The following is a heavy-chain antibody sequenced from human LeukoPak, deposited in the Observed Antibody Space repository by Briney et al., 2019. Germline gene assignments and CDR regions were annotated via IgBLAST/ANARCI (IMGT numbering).Heavy chain of an antibody. CDR3: ARDRVPFVVVVAATEFDY. CDR2: ISSSSSYI. CDR1: GFTFSSYA. D-gene: IGHD2-15*01. V-gene: IGHV3-21*01. J-gene: IGHJ4*02. Sequence: PGGSLRLSCAASGFTFSSYAMSWVRQAPGKGLEWVSSISSSSSYIYYADSVKGRFTISRDNAKNSLYLQMNSLRAEDTAVYYCARDRVPFVVVVAATEFDYWGQGTLVTVSS.